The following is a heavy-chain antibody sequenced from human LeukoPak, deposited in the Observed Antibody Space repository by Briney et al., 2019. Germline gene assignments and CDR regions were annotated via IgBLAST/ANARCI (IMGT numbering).Heavy chain of an antibody. Sequence: ASVKVSCKASGYTFTGYYMNWVRQAPGQGLEWMGRINPNRGGTNYAQKFQGRVTMTRDTSISPAYMELSRLRSDDTAVYYCARERGFAGGVRVVGYWGQKTLVTVS. D-gene: IGHD2-8*02. CDR2: INPNRGGT. CDR3: ARERGFAGGVRVVGY. V-gene: IGHV1-2*06. J-gene: IGHJ4*02. CDR1: GYTFTGYY.